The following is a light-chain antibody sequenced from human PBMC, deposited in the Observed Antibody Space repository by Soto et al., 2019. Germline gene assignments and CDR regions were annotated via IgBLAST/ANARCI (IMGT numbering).Light chain of an antibody. Sequence: EIALTQSPGTLSLSPGERATLSCRASQSVSSSYLAWYQQKPGQAPRLLIYGASSRVTGIPDRFSGSGSGTDFTLTISRLEPEDFAVYYCQQYGSSPRFTFGPGEKVVI. J-gene: IGKJ3*01. V-gene: IGKV3-20*01. CDR3: QQYGSSPRFT. CDR1: QSVSSSY. CDR2: GAS.